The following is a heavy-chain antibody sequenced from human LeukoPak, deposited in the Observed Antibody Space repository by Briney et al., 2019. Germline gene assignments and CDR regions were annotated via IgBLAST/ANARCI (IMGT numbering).Heavy chain of an antibody. V-gene: IGHV5-51*01. CDR2: IYPGDSDT. CDR1: GYSFTSYW. J-gene: IGHJ6*03. D-gene: IGHD6-13*01. Sequence: GESLKISCKGSGYSFTSYWIGWVRQMPGKGLEWMGIIYPGDSDTRYSPSFQGQVTISADKSISTAYLQWSSLKASDTAMYYCARIAAAVTGHYEYYYYMDVWGKGTTVTVSS. CDR3: ARIAAAVTGHYEYYYYMDV.